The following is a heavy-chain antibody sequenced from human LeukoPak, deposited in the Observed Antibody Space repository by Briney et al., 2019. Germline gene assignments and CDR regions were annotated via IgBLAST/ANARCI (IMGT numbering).Heavy chain of an antibody. CDR2: INHSGST. CDR3: ARHSGGSGWSYGAFDI. J-gene: IGHJ3*02. D-gene: IGHD6-19*01. Sequence: SETLSLTCAVYGGSFSGYYWXWIRXPPGXGLEWIXEINHSGSTYYDPSLKSRVTISVATSNNHFSLKLSSVTAADTVVYYCARHSGGSGWSYGAFDIWGQGTMVTVSS. V-gene: IGHV4-34*01. CDR1: GGSFSGYY.